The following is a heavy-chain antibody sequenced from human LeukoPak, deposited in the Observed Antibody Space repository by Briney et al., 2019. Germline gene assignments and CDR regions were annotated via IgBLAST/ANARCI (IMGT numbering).Heavy chain of an antibody. D-gene: IGHD3-3*01. Sequence: ASLKLSCTASGFTFTSYDINWVRQAPGQGLEWMGWMTTNGGNTGYAQNFQGRFTMTRNTSISTAYMELSSLISEDTAVYYCARGGDQEYYDFWSGYYFSPKGYYYYYMDVWGKGTTVTVSS. CDR1: GFTFTSYD. CDR2: MTTNGGNT. CDR3: ARGGDQEYYDFWSGYYFSPKGYYYYYMDV. J-gene: IGHJ6*03. V-gene: IGHV1-8*01.